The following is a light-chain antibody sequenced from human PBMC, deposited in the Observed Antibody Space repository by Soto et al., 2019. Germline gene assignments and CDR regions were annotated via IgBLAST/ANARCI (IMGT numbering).Light chain of an antibody. CDR2: KAS. J-gene: IGKJ2*01. Sequence: DIQMTQSPSTLSASVGDSVTITCRASQNIISWLAWYQQKSGKAPKLLIHKASSLESGVPSRFSGSGSGTEFTLTISSLQPDDFATYYCQQYDNFPYTFGQGTKLEIK. V-gene: IGKV1-5*03. CDR1: QNIISW. CDR3: QQYDNFPYT.